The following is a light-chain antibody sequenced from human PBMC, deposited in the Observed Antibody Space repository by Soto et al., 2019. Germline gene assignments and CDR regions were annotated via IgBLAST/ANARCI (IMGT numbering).Light chain of an antibody. CDR2: ATS. CDR3: PASSTGSAVR. J-gene: IGKJ4*02. V-gene: IGKV1-39*01. CDR1: QNIDNY. Sequence: DIQMTQSPSSLSASLGDRVTITCRASQNIDNYLNWYQHKPGKAPKLLIYATSTLQSGVPSRFSGSGSGTEFTLTISSLQPVYFSTNFRPASSTGSAVRFGVGTQFDIK.